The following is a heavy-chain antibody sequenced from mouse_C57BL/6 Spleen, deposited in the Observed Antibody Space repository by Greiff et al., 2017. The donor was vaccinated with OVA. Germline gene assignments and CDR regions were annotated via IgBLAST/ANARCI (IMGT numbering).Heavy chain of an antibody. J-gene: IGHJ2*01. Sequence: QVQLQQPGAELVKPGASVKMSCKASGYTFTSYWITWVKQRPGQGLEWIGDIYPGSGSTNYNEKFKSKATLTVDTSSSTAYMQLSSLTSEESAAYYCENPGSPLYSLDYWGKGTTLTVSS. CDR1: GYTFTSYW. V-gene: IGHV1-55*01. CDR2: IYPGSGST. CDR3: ENPGSPLYSLDY.